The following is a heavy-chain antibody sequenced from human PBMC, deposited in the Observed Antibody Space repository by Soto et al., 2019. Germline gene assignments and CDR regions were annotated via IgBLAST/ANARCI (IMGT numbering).Heavy chain of an antibody. CDR2: IIPIFGTA. J-gene: IGHJ6*01. D-gene: IGHD4-17*01. CDR3: ARVPSGAVRNYYGMDV. Sequence: QVQLVQSGAEVKKPGSSVMVSCKASGGTFSSYAISWVRQAPGQGLEWMGGIIPIFGTATYEQKFQGRVTITADESTSTAYKELSSRRSEVTAVYDCARVPSGAVRNYYGMDVWGQGTTVTVSS. V-gene: IGHV1-69*12. CDR1: GGTFSSYA.